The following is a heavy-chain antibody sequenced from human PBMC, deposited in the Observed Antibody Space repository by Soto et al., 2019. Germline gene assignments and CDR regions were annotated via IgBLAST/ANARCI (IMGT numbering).Heavy chain of an antibody. D-gene: IGHD1-1*01. CDR2: INPNTGGI. CDR1: GYTFSGYY. Sequence: ASVKVSCKASGYTFSGYYMHWVRQAPGQGLEWMGWINPNTGGINYAQKFQGRATMTRDTSISTVYMELSRLRSDDTAVYYCAREDDDGWFDPWGQGTLVTVYS. J-gene: IGHJ5*02. V-gene: IGHV1-2*02. CDR3: AREDDDGWFDP.